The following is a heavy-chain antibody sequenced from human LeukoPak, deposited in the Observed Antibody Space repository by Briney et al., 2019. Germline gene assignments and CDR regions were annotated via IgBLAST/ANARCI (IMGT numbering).Heavy chain of an antibody. J-gene: IGHJ6*03. Sequence: LVKVSCKASGGTFSSYAISWVRQAPGQGLEWMGGIIPIFGTANYAQKFQGRVTITTDESTSTAYMELGSLRSEDTAVYYCARGDYYGSGSPGMDYYYYYYMDVWGKGTTVTVSS. CDR2: IIPIFGTA. D-gene: IGHD3-10*01. CDR1: GGTFSSYA. V-gene: IGHV1-69*05. CDR3: ARGDYYGSGSPGMDYYYYYYMDV.